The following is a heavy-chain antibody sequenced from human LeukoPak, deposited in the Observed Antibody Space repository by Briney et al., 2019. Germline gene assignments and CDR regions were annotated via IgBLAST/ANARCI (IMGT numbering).Heavy chain of an antibody. CDR3: AKVKSGYYYYYYYGMDV. D-gene: IGHD3-3*01. J-gene: IGHJ6*02. CDR1: GFTFSSHG. CDR2: ISYDGSNK. Sequence: GGSLRLSCAASGFTFSSHGMHWVRQAPGKGLEWVAVISYDGSNKYYADSVKGRFTISRDNSKNTLYLQMNSLRAEDTAVYYCAKVKSGYYYYYYYGMDVWGQGTTVTVSS. V-gene: IGHV3-30*18.